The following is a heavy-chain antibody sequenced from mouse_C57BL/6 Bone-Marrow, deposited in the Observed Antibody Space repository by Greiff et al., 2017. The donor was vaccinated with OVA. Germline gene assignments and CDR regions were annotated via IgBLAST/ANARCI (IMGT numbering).Heavy chain of an antibody. D-gene: IGHD1-1*01. Sequence: QVHVKQSGPGLVQPSQSLSITCTVSGFSLTSYGVHWVRQSPGKGLEWLGVIWSGGSTDYNAAFISRLSISKDNSKSQVFFKMNSLQADDTAIYYCARNPLYGPWYFDVWGTGTTVTVSS. CDR2: IWSGGST. CDR1: GFSLTSYG. CDR3: ARNPLYGPWYFDV. V-gene: IGHV2-2*01. J-gene: IGHJ1*03.